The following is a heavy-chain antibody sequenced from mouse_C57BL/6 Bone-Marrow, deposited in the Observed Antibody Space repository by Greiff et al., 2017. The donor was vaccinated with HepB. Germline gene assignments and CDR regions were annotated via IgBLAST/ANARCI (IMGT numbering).Heavy chain of an antibody. CDR2: IHPNSGST. CDR1: GYTFTSYW. D-gene: IGHD3-3*01. CDR3: ARRGLPHFDY. V-gene: IGHV1-64*01. Sequence: QVQLKQPGAELVKPGASVKLSCKASGYTFTSYWMHWVKQRPGQGLEWIGMIHPNSGSTNYNEKFKSKATLTVDKSSSTAYMQLSSLTSEDSAVYYCARRGLPHFDYWGQGTTLTVSS. J-gene: IGHJ2*01.